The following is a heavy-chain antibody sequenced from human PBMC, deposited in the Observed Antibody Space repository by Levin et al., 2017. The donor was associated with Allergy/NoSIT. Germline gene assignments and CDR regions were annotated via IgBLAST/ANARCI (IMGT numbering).Heavy chain of an antibody. CDR2: ISGSGGST. CDR3: AKDWLNFDYYDSSGYYLGDAFDY. Sequence: SCAASGFTFSSYAMSWVRQAPGKGLEWVSAISGSGGSTYYADSVKGRFTISRDNSKNTLYLQMNSLRAEDTAVYYCAKDWLNFDYYDSSGYYLGDAFDYWGQGTLVTVSS. V-gene: IGHV3-23*01. D-gene: IGHD3-22*01. CDR1: GFTFSSYA. J-gene: IGHJ4*02.